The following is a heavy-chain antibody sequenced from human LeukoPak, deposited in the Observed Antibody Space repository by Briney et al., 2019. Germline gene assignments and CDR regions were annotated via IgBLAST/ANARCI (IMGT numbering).Heavy chain of an antibody. V-gene: IGHV4-59*11. CDR2: ISYSGST. Sequence: PSETLSLTCLVSGGSISSHYWTWIRQPPGKGLEWIGHISYSGSTNYNPSLKSRVTISLDTSENQFSLKLSSVTAADTAVYYCARDLYSSGWGYFDYWGQGTLVTVSS. J-gene: IGHJ4*02. CDR1: GGSISSHY. D-gene: IGHD6-19*01. CDR3: ARDLYSSGWGYFDY.